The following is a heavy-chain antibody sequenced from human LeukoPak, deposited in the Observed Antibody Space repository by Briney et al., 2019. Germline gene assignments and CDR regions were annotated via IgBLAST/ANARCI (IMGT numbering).Heavy chain of an antibody. Sequence: ASVKVPCKASGNTFTAYYIHWVRHAPGQGLEWMGRINPNSGGTDYAQNFRGRVTLTRDTSISTAYMDLTRLRSDDTAVYYCASDQAGSVNSFDPWGQGTLVTVSS. J-gene: IGHJ5*02. CDR3: ASDQAGSVNSFDP. CDR1: GNTFTAYY. V-gene: IGHV1-2*06. CDR2: INPNSGGT.